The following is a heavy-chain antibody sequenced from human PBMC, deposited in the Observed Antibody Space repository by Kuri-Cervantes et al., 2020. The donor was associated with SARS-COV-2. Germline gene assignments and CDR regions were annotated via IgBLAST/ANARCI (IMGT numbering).Heavy chain of an antibody. CDR3: ARDLYVYGMDV. Sequence: GESLKISCAASGFTFSSYGMHWVRQAPGKGLEWVSVIYSGGSTYYADSVKGRFTISRHNSKNTLYLQMNSLRAEDTAVYYCARDLYVYGMDVWGQGTTVTVSS. CDR1: GFTFSSYG. D-gene: IGHD3-16*01. J-gene: IGHJ6*02. V-gene: IGHV3-NL1*01. CDR2: IYSGGST.